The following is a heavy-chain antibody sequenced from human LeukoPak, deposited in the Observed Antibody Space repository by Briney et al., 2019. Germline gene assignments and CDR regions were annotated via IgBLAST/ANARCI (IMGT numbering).Heavy chain of an antibody. CDR3: ARRSSGWYQDY. D-gene: IGHD6-19*01. V-gene: IGHV5-51*01. Sequence: GGALEISLKGSGYRFTTYWIGWVRPMPGKGLGGVGIIYPGDSDTRYSPSFQGQVTISADKSISTAYLQWSSLKASDTAMYYCARRSSGWYQDYWGQGTLVTVSS. CDR2: IYPGDSDT. CDR1: GYRFTTYW. J-gene: IGHJ4*02.